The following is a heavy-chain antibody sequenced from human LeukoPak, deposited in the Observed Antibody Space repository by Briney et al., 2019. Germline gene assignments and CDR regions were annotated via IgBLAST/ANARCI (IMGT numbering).Heavy chain of an antibody. J-gene: IGHJ4*02. V-gene: IGHV3-23*01. Sequence: GFLRLSCAASGFTFSSYAMSWVRQAPGKGLEWVSAISGSGGSTYYADSVKGRFTISRDNSKNTLYLQMNSLRAEDTAVYYCAKVSLGVVIATPFDYWGQGTLVTVSS. CDR1: GFTFSSYA. D-gene: IGHD2-21*01. CDR2: ISGSGGST. CDR3: AKVSLGVVIATPFDY.